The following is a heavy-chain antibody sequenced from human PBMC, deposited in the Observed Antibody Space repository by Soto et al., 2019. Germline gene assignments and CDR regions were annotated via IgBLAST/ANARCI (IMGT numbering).Heavy chain of an antibody. CDR1: GGSISSYY. Sequence: PSETLSLTCTVSGGSISSYYWSWIRQPPGKGLEWIGYIYYSGSTNYNPSLKSRVTISVDTSKNQFSLKLSSVTAADTAVYYCARELWFGQLNTNYYGMDVRGQGTTVTVSS. CDR2: IYYSGST. J-gene: IGHJ6*02. D-gene: IGHD3-10*01. V-gene: IGHV4-59*01. CDR3: ARELWFGQLNTNYYGMDV.